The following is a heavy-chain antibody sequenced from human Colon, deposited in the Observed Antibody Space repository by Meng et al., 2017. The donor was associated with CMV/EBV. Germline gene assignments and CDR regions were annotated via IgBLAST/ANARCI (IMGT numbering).Heavy chain of an antibody. Sequence: YTFTSYGISWVRQAPGQGLEWMEWVSAYNGNTNYAQKLRGRVTMTTNTSTSTAYMELRSLRSDDTAVYYCARVKSIAARPDSWYFNLWGRGTLVTVSS. CDR1: YTFTSYG. V-gene: IGHV1-18*01. CDR2: VSAYNGNT. D-gene: IGHD6-6*01. CDR3: ARVKSIAARPDSWYFNL. J-gene: IGHJ2*01.